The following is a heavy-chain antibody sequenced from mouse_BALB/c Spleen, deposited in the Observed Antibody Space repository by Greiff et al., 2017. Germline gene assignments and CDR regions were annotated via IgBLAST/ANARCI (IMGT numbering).Heavy chain of an antibody. Sequence: EVQRVESGPGLVKPSQSLSLTCSVTGYSITSGYYWNWIRQFPGNKLEWMGYISYDGSNNYNPSLKNRISITRDTSKNQFFLKLNSVTTEDTATYYCARDYYGSSYYFDDWGQGTTLTVSS. CDR3: ARDYYGSSYYFDD. D-gene: IGHD1-1*01. CDR1: GYSITSGYY. CDR2: ISYDGSN. V-gene: IGHV3-6*02. J-gene: IGHJ2*01.